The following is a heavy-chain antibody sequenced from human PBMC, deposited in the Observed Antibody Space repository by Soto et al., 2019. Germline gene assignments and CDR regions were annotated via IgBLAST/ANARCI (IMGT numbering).Heavy chain of an antibody. D-gene: IGHD2-15*01. CDR3: ARFCGGSCYYAFDI. J-gene: IGHJ3*02. V-gene: IGHV3-33*01. CDR1: GFTFSSYG. CDR2: IWYDGSNK. Sequence: LRLSCAASGFTFSSYGMHWVRQAPGKGLEWVAVIWYDGSNKYYADSVKGRFTISRDNSKNTLYLQMNSLRAEDTAVYYCARFCGGSCYYAFDIWGQGTMVTVSS.